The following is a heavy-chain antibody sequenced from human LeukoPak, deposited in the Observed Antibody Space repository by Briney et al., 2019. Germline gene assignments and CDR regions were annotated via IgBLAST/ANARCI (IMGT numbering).Heavy chain of an antibody. CDR1: GFSFDDIA. V-gene: IGHV3-43*02. CDR3: AKDNQRGGFQH. CDR2: ISGDGATT. Sequence: GGSLRLSCAASGFSFDDIAMYWVRQAPGEGLEWVSLISGDGATTYYADSVKGRFNISRDNSKSSLYLQMNSLRSEDSALYYCAKDNQRGGFQHWGQGTLVTVSS. J-gene: IGHJ1*01. D-gene: IGHD3-16*01.